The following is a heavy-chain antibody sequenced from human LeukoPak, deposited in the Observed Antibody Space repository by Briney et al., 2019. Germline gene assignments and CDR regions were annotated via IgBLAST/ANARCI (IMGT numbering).Heavy chain of an antibody. Sequence: ASVKVSCKASGYTFTGYYMHWVRQAPGQGLEWMGWINPNSGGTNYAQKFQGRVTMTRDTSISTAYMELSRLRSDDTAVYYCARVSGSYSPTYFDYWGQGTLVTVSS. CDR3: ARVSGSYSPTYFDY. D-gene: IGHD1-26*01. V-gene: IGHV1-2*02. CDR2: INPNSGGT. J-gene: IGHJ4*02. CDR1: GYTFTGYY.